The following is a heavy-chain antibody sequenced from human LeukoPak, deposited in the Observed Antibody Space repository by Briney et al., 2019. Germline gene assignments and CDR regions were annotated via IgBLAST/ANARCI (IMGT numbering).Heavy chain of an antibody. Sequence: GSLRLSCAASGFTFSDYYMSWIRQAPGKGLERVSYISSSGSTIYYADSVKGRFTISRDNAKNSLYLQINSLRAEDTAVYYCARRRDSGSLQHFDYWGQGTLVTVSS. CDR3: ARRRDSGSLQHFDY. CDR2: ISSSGSTI. J-gene: IGHJ4*02. V-gene: IGHV3-11*01. CDR1: GFTFSDYY. D-gene: IGHD1-26*01.